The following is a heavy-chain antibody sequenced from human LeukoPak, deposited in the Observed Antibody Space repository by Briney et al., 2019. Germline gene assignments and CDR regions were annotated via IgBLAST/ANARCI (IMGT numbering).Heavy chain of an antibody. J-gene: IGHJ4*02. D-gene: IGHD3-22*01. CDR1: VFTFSSYA. V-gene: IGHV3-21*06. CDR2: ISGSSSYI. Sequence: PGGSLRLSRAASVFTFSSYAMNWVRQAPGKGLEWVSYISGSSSYIYYADSVKGRFTISRDNANNSLYLQMNSLRAEDTAGYYCARSQDTMTSPFDYWGQGTLVTVSS. CDR3: ARSQDTMTSPFDY.